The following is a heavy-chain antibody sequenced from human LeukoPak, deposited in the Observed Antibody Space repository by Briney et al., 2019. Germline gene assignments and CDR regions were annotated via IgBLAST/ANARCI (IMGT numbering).Heavy chain of an antibody. D-gene: IGHD3-22*01. CDR3: ARAQYYYDRTTFGP. J-gene: IGHJ5*02. Sequence: PSQTLSLTCTVSGGSISSSFWSWIRQPPGKGLEWIGYVYYSGSTNYNPSLKSRVTISVDTSKNQFSLKLSSVTAADTAVYYCARAQYYYDRTTFGPWGQGTLVTVSS. CDR2: VYYSGST. V-gene: IGHV4-59*01. CDR1: GGSISSSF.